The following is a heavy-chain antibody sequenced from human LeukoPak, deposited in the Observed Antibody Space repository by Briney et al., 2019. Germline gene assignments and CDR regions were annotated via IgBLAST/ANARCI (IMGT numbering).Heavy chain of an antibody. D-gene: IGHD2-21*02. Sequence: GGSLRLSCAASGFTFSSYGMHWVRQAPGKGLEWVARVKSKAVGETTSYAAPVKGRFSISRDDSRDMVYLQMNSLETEDTAVYYCATCNGDCYFNFWGQGTLVTVSS. CDR3: ATCNGDCYFNF. J-gene: IGHJ4*02. CDR2: VKSKAVGETT. CDR1: GFTFSSYG. V-gene: IGHV3-15*01.